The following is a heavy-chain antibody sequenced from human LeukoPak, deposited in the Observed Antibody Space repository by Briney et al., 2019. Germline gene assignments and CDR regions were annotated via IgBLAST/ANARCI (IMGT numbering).Heavy chain of an antibody. CDR2: RYYSGVS. CDR1: TGSISGYY. J-gene: IGHJ4*02. V-gene: IGHV4-59*08. D-gene: IGHD1-26*01. Sequence: ASETLSLTCAVSTGSISGYYWSWIRQPPGKGLEWIGFRYYSGVSNYNPSLRGRVTISVDRSKSQVSLKMTSVTAADTAVYYCARALSGSPAVFDSWGQGTLVSVSS. CDR3: ARALSGSPAVFDS.